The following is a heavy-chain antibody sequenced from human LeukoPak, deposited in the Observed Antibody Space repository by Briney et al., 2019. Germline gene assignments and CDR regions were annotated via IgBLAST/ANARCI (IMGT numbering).Heavy chain of an antibody. CDR2: INSNGGST. Sequence: GGSLRLSCAASGFTFSTYAMYWVRQAPGKGLEYVSGINSNGGSTNYADSVKDRFTISRDNSKNTLYLQMNSLRAEDTAVYYCARGKPATAIRPYFDYWGQGTLVTVSS. J-gene: IGHJ4*02. CDR1: GFTFSTYA. CDR3: ARGKPATAIRPYFDY. D-gene: IGHD2-2*02. V-gene: IGHV3-64*02.